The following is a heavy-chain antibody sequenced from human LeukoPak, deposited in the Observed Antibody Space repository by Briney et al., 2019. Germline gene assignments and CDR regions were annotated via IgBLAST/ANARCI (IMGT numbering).Heavy chain of an antibody. CDR1: GGSISTNTLY. CDR3: ASVTYNGHQRFDT. V-gene: IGHV4-39*07. Sequence: NPSETLSLTCTVSGGSISTNTLYWGWLPQSPGQGLEWIGEINHRGTTYYLPSLKSRVTMSVDTSKTQFSLKLSSVTAADTALYFCASVTYNGHQRFDTWGQGTLVTVSS. CDR2: INHRGTT. D-gene: IGHD3-10*01. J-gene: IGHJ4*02.